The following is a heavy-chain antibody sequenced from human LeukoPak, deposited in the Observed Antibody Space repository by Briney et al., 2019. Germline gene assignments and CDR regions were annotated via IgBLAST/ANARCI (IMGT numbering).Heavy chain of an antibody. CDR1: GGSVRRGDYY. D-gene: IGHD6-6*01. Sequence: SETLSLTCTVSGGSVRRGDYYWTWIRQPAGSGLEWIGRIYTSGTTDYNPSLRTRVTISVDASRNQFSLNLSSVTAADTAVYYCARWSGSVTARNYYYYMDVWGEGTTVTVSS. CDR2: IYTSGTT. J-gene: IGHJ6*03. CDR3: ARWSGSVTARNYYYYMDV. V-gene: IGHV4-61*02.